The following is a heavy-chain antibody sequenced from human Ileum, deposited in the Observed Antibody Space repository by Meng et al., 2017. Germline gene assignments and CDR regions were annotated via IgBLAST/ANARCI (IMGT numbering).Heavy chain of an antibody. J-gene: IGHJ4*02. CDR3: ARSYSSGWYGFDY. CDR2: IDWDDDK. CDR1: GFSLSTSAMR. Sequence: SGPTLVKPTQTLTLTCTFSGFSLSTSAMRVSWIRQPPGKALEWLARIDWDDDKFNSTSLKTRLTISKDTSKNQVVLTMTNMDPVDTATYYCARSYSSGWYGFDYWGQGTLVTVSS. D-gene: IGHD6-19*01. V-gene: IGHV2-70*04.